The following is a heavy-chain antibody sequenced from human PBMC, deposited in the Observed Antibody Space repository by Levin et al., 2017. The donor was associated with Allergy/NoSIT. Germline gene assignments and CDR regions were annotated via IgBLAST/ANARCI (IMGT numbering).Heavy chain of an antibody. CDR1: GGSISGYY. Sequence: SETLSLTCTVSGGSISGYYWSWIRQTPGKGLEWIAYMQNSGSTNYNPSLKSRVTISLDTSKNQLSLRLTSVTAADTAIYYCARHGTWVSGSYPLDIWGQGTMVTVSS. CDR3: ARHGTWVSGSYPLDI. V-gene: IGHV4-59*08. J-gene: IGHJ3*02. CDR2: MQNSGST. D-gene: IGHD3-16*02.